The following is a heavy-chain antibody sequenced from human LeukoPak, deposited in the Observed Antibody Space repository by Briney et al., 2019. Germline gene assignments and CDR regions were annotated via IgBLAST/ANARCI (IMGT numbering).Heavy chain of an antibody. CDR2: ISSSGSTI. J-gene: IGHJ6*03. Sequence: AGGSLRLSCAASGFTFSDYYMSWIRQAPGKGLEWVSYISSSGSTIYYADSVKGRFTISRDNAKNSLYLQMNSLRAEDTAVYYCARDSVAVAGNPHYYYYYIDVWGKGTTVIISS. D-gene: IGHD6-19*01. V-gene: IGHV3-11*04. CDR3: ARDSVAVAGNPHYYYYYIDV. CDR1: GFTFSDYY.